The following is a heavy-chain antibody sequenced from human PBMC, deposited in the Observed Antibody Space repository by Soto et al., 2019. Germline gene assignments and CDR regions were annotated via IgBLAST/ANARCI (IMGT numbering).Heavy chain of an antibody. CDR1: GYTLTELS. D-gene: IGHD2-15*01. CDR2: FDPEDGET. CDR3: ATDGCSGGSCYAGYWFDP. J-gene: IGHJ5*02. Sequence: ASVKVSCKVSGYTLTELSMHWVRQAPGKGLEWMGGFDPEDGETIYAQKFQGRVTMTEDTSTDTAYMELSSLRSEDTAVYYCATDGCSGGSCYAGYWFDPWGQGTLVTVS. V-gene: IGHV1-24*01.